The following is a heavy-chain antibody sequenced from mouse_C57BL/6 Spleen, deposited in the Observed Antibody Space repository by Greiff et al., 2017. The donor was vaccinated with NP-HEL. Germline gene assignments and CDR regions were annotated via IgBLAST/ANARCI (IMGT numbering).Heavy chain of an antibody. J-gene: IGHJ2*01. D-gene: IGHD3-2*02. CDR3: ARERRQLRPFDY. CDR2: INPYNGGT. V-gene: IGHV1-19*01. CDR1: GYTFTDYY. Sequence: VQLQQSGPVLVKPGASVKMSCKASGYTFTDYYMNWVKQSHGKSLEWIGVINPYNGGTSYNQKFKGKATLTVDKSSSTAYMELNSLTSEDSAVYYCARERRQLRPFDYWGQGTTLTVSS.